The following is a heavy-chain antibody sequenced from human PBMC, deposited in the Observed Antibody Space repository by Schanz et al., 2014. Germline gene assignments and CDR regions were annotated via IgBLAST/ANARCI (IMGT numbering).Heavy chain of an antibody. D-gene: IGHD5-12*01. CDR2: MSWNAGSL. CDR1: GFRFDDYA. V-gene: IGHV3-9*01. CDR3: AGAVATIRADSVDI. Sequence: EVQLVESGGGLVQPGRSLRLSCVASGFRFDDYAMHWVRQAPGKGLEWVSGMSWNAGSLGYGDSVKGRFTISRDNAKNSLYLQMNSLRAEDTAVYYCAGAVATIRADSVDIWGQGTMVAVSS. J-gene: IGHJ3*02.